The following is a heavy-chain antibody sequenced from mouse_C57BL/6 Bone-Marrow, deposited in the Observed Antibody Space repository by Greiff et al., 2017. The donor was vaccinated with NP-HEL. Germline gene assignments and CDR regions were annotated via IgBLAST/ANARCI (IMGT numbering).Heavy chain of an antibody. CDR2: IDPNSGGT. V-gene: IGHV1-72*01. Sequence: VQLQQSGAELVKPGASVKLSCKASGYTFTSYWMHWVKQRPGRGLEWIGRIDPNSGGTKYNEKFKSKATLTVDKPSSTADMQLSSLTSEDSAVYYCARDEDYGSSPAWFAYWGQGTLVTVSA. CDR3: ARDEDYGSSPAWFAY. D-gene: IGHD1-1*01. J-gene: IGHJ3*01. CDR1: GYTFTSYW.